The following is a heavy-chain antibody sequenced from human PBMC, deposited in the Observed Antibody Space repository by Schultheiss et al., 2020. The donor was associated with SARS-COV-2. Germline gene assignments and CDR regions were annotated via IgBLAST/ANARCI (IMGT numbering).Heavy chain of an antibody. CDR2: ISSSSSYI. CDR1: GFTFSSYS. D-gene: IGHD1-7*01. Sequence: GGSLRLSCAASGFTFSSYSMNWVRQAPGKGLEWVSSISSSSSYIYYADSVKGRFTISRDNAKNSLYLQMNSLRAEDTAVYYCARDSITGTTSALVYWGQGTLVTVSS. V-gene: IGHV3-21*04. J-gene: IGHJ4*02. CDR3: ARDSITGTTSALVY.